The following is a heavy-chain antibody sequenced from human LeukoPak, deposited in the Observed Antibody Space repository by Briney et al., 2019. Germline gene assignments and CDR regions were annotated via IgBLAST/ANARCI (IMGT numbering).Heavy chain of an antibody. CDR1: GFTFSNAW. D-gene: IGHD3-3*01. Sequence: GGSLRLSCAASGFTFSNAWMSWVRQAPGKGLEWVGRIKSKTDGGTTDYAAPVKGRFTISRDDSKNAPYLQMNSLKTEDTAVYYCTTQVPLTIFGVVIGSYYFDYWGQGTLVTVSS. V-gene: IGHV3-15*01. J-gene: IGHJ4*02. CDR2: IKSKTDGGTT. CDR3: TTQVPLTIFGVVIGSYYFDY.